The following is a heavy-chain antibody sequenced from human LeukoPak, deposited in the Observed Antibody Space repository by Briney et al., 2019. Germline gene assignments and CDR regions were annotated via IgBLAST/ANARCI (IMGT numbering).Heavy chain of an antibody. V-gene: IGHV4-61*01. CDR1: GGSVSSGSYY. J-gene: IGHJ4*02. Sequence: PSETLSLTCTVSGGSVSSGSYYWSWIRQPPGKGLEWIGYIYYSGSTNYNPSLKSRVTISVDTSKNQFSLKLSSVTAADTAVYYCARAPIQLWLPIDYWGQRTLVTVSS. D-gene: IGHD5-18*01. CDR2: IYYSGST. CDR3: ARAPIQLWLPIDY.